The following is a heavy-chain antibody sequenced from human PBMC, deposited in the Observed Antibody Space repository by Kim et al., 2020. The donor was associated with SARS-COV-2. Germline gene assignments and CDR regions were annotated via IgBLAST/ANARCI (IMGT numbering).Heavy chain of an antibody. J-gene: IGHJ6*02. CDR2: FDPEDGET. Sequence: ASVKVSCKVSGHTLTELSMHWVRQAPGKGLEWMGGFDPEDGETIYAQKFQGRVTMTEDTSTDTAYMELSSLRSEDTAVYYCATGSITIFGVVPRYGMDVWGQGTTVTVSS. V-gene: IGHV1-24*01. D-gene: IGHD3-3*01. CDR1: GHTLTELS. CDR3: ATGSITIFGVVPRYGMDV.